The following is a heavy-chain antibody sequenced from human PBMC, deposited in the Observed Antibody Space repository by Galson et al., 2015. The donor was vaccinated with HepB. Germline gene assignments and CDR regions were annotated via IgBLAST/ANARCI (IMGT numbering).Heavy chain of an antibody. D-gene: IGHD6-13*01. J-gene: IGHJ6*02. CDR2: INPSGGST. CDR3: ARDSGTMASSSWWEDYYYYGMDV. CDR1: GYTFTSYY. V-gene: IGHV1-46*01. Sequence: SVKVSCKASGYTFTSYYMHWVRQAPGQGLEWMGIINPSGGSTSYAQKFQGRVTMTRDTSTSTVYMELSSLRSEDTAVYYCARDSGTMASSSWWEDYYYYGMDVWGQGTTVTVSS.